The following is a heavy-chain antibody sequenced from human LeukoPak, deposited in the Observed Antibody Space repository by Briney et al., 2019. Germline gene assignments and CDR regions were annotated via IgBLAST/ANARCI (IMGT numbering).Heavy chain of an antibody. D-gene: IGHD3-22*01. V-gene: IGHV4-59*01. J-gene: IGHJ3*02. CDR1: GGSISSYY. CDR3: ARTTMIVVASAFDI. CDR2: IYYSGGT. Sequence: SETLSLTCTVSGGSISSYYWSWIRQPPGKGLEWIGYIYYSGGTNYNPSLKSRVTISVDTSKNQFSLKLSSVTAADTAVYYCARTTMIVVASAFDIWGQGTMVTVSS.